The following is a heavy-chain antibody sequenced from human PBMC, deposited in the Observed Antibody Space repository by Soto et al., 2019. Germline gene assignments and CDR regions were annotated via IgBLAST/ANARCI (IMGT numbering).Heavy chain of an antibody. CDR3: ARNFDADY. D-gene: IGHD2-2*01. V-gene: IGHV3-74*01. CDR1: GFTFSTYW. Sequence: PGGSLRLSCAASGFTFSTYWMLWVRQAPGKGLVWVSRIISDGTSTHYADSVKGRFTVSRDNAKNTLYLQMSSLRAEDTALYYCARNFDADYWGQGTMVTVSS. CDR2: IISDGTST. J-gene: IGHJ4*02.